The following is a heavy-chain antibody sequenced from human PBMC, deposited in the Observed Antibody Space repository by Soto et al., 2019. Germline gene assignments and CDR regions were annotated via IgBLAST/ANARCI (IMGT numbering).Heavy chain of an antibody. CDR2: IIPTFGTA. CDR3: ASHYDSSGDYYRGLDY. Sequence: QVQLVQSGAEVKKPGSSVKVSCKASGGTFSSYAISWVRQAPGQGLEWMGGIIPTFGTADYAQKFQGRVTITADESTSTAYMELSSLRSEDTAVYYCASHYDSSGDYYRGLDYWGQGTLVTVSS. D-gene: IGHD3-22*01. CDR1: GGTFSSYA. J-gene: IGHJ4*02. V-gene: IGHV1-69*12.